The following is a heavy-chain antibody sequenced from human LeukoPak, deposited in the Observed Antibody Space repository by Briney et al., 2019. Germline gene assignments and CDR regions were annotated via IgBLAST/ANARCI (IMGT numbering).Heavy chain of an antibody. D-gene: IGHD1-26*01. V-gene: IGHV1-69*05. Sequence: SVKVSCKASGGTFSSYAISWVRQAPGQGLEWMGRIIPIFGTANYAQKFQGRVTITTDESTSTAYMELSSLRSEDTAVYYCASTLVGATTRAFDIWGQGTMVTVSS. CDR3: ASTLVGATTRAFDI. CDR2: IIPIFGTA. J-gene: IGHJ3*02. CDR1: GGTFSSYA.